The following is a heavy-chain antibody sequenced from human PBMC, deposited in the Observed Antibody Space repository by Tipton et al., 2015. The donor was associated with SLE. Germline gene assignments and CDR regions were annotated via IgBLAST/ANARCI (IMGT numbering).Heavy chain of an antibody. CDR2: IYYSGST. J-gene: IGHJ4*02. D-gene: IGHD2-15*01. Sequence: LRLSCTVSGGSISSSSYYWGWIRQPPGKGLEWIGSIYYSGSTYYNPSLKSRVTISVDTSKNQFSLKLSSVTAADTAVYYCARGQMGSGASDYWGQGTLVTLSS. V-gene: IGHV4-39*07. CDR3: ARGQMGSGASDY. CDR1: GGSISSSSYY.